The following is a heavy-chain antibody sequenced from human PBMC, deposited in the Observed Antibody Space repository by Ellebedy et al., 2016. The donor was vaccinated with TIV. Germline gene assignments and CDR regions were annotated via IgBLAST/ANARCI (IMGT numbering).Heavy chain of an antibody. V-gene: IGHV1-2*02. Sequence: ASVKVSCKASGYTFTGYYMHWVRQAPGQGLEWMGWINPNSGGTNYAQKFQGRVTMTRDTSISTAYMELSRLRSDDTAVYYCASFGRGKQQLVLQNFDYWGQGTLVTVSS. CDR2: INPNSGGT. D-gene: IGHD6-13*01. J-gene: IGHJ4*02. CDR3: ASFGRGKQQLVLQNFDY. CDR1: GYTFTGYY.